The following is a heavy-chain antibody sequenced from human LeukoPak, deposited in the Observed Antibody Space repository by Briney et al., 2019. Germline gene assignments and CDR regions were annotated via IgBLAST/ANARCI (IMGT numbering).Heavy chain of an antibody. Sequence: SETLSLTCAVYGGSFSGYYWSWIRQPPGKGLEWIGEINHSGSTNYNPSLKSRVTISVDTSKNQFSLKLSSVTAADTAVYYCAGGNYGDYEPHDAFDIWGQGTMVTVSS. CDR2: INHSGST. CDR3: AGGNYGDYEPHDAFDI. J-gene: IGHJ3*02. V-gene: IGHV4-34*01. CDR1: GGSFSGYY. D-gene: IGHD4-17*01.